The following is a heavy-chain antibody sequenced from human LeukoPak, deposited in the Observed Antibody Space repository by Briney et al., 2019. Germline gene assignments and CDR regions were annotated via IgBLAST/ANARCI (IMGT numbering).Heavy chain of an antibody. D-gene: IGHD1-26*01. Sequence: PSETLSLTCGVSGGSISSTNWWSLVRQSPGQGLEWIGEISLTGQTNYNPSLSGRVTMLLDESSNHLSLHLTSVTAADTATYYCSRESGAFCPFGYWGQGTLVIVPS. CDR1: GGSISSTNW. CDR3: SRESGAFCPFGY. CDR2: ISLTGQT. J-gene: IGHJ4*02. V-gene: IGHV4-4*02.